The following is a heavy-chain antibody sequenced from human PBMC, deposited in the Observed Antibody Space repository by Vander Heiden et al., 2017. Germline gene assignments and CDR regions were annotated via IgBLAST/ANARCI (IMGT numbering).Heavy chain of an antibody. V-gene: IGHV3-30*18. D-gene: IGHD2-2*03. Sequence: QIQLVESGGGVVKPGRSLRLSCTASGSTFRPYGMHGVGQAPGRGLDWVALVSFDGRDTYYADSVKGRFTISRDNAKNTLYLQMNSLRGEDTAVYYCAKEFPLDIGVVPALDYWGQGTLVTVSS. J-gene: IGHJ4*02. CDR1: GSTFRPYG. CDR3: AKEFPLDIGVVPALDY. CDR2: VSFDGRDT.